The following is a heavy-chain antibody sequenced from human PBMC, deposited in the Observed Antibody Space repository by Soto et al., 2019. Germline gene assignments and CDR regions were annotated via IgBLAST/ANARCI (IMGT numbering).Heavy chain of an antibody. Sequence: QVQLQESGPGLVKPSQTLSLTCTVSGGSISSGGYYWSWIRQDPGKGLEWIGYIYYSGSTYYNPSLRSRVTISVDTSKNQFSLKLSSVTAADTAVYYCARGAPGYGDYVHGWFDPWGQGTLVTVSS. D-gene: IGHD4-17*01. V-gene: IGHV4-31*03. CDR2: IYYSGST. CDR3: ARGAPGYGDYVHGWFDP. J-gene: IGHJ5*02. CDR1: GGSISSGGYY.